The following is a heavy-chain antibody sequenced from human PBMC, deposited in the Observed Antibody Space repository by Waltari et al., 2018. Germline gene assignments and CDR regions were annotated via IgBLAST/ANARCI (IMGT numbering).Heavy chain of an antibody. Sequence: EVQLVESGGGLIQPGGSLRLSCAASGFTVSSNYMSWVRQAPGTGLGWVAVIYSVGSTYYADSVKGRFTISRDNSKNTLYLQMNSLRAEDTAVYYCAREGYCSGGSCYPVDYYGMDVWGQGTTVTVSS. J-gene: IGHJ6*02. CDR3: AREGYCSGGSCYPVDYYGMDV. CDR1: GFTVSSNY. V-gene: IGHV3-53*01. D-gene: IGHD2-15*01. CDR2: IYSVGST.